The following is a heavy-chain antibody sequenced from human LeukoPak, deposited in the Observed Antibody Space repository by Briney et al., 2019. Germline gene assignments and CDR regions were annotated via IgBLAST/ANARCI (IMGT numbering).Heavy chain of an antibody. D-gene: IGHD6-13*01. CDR2: IYYSGST. J-gene: IGHJ5*02. CDR3: ARARRSRYSSSWYWFDP. CDR1: GGSISSYY. Sequence: SETLSLTCTVSGGSISSYYWSWIRQPPGKGLEWIGYIYYSGSTNYNPSLKSRVTISVDTSKNQFSLKLSSVTAADTAVYYCARARRSRYSSSWYWFDPWGQGTPVTVSS. V-gene: IGHV4-59*01.